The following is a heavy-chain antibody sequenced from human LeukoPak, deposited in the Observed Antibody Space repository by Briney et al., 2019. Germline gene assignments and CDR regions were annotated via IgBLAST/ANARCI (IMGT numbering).Heavy chain of an antibody. Sequence: PSQTLSLTCTVSGGSISSGGYYWTWIRQHPGKGLEWIGYIYYSGSTYYNPSLKSRVTISVDTSKNQISLRLSSVTAADTAVYYCALGYCGGGSCYAREYFQHWGQGTLVTVSS. V-gene: IGHV4-31*03. CDR1: GGSISSGGYY. CDR3: ALGYCGGGSCYAREYFQH. D-gene: IGHD2-15*01. J-gene: IGHJ1*01. CDR2: IYYSGST.